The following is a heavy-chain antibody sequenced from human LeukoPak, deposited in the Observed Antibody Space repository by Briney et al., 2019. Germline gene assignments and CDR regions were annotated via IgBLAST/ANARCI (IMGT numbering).Heavy chain of an antibody. CDR1: GFTFSNAW. CDR2: IKSKTDGGTT. Sequence: GGSLRLSCAASGFTFSNAWMSWVRQAPGKGLEWVGRIKSKTDGGTTDYAAPVKGRFTISRDDSKNTLYLQMNSLKTEDTAVYYCTTDAWSGYDWTLDYWGQGTLVTVSS. CDR3: TTDAWSGYDWTLDY. J-gene: IGHJ4*02. D-gene: IGHD5-12*01. V-gene: IGHV3-15*01.